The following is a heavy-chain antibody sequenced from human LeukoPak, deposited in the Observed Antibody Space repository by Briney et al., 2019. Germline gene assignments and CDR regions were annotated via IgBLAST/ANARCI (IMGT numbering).Heavy chain of an antibody. CDR2: INPASGGT. J-gene: IGHJ5*02. Sequence: ASVKVSCKASGYSFIAYHIHWVRQAPGQGLEWMGWINPASGGTVYGQKFQGRVTMTRDTSINTVYMDLSRPTTDDTAVYYCGRDETAATGIGLDPWGQGTLVTVSS. CDR3: GRDETAATGIGLDP. D-gene: IGHD6-13*01. V-gene: IGHV1-2*02. CDR1: GYSFIAYH.